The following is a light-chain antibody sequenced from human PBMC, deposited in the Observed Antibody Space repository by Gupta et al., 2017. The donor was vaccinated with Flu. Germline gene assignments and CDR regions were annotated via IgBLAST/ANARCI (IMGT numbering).Light chain of an antibody. Sequence: IQMSQSPSSLSASVGDRVTITCRASQSISSYLNWYQQKPGKAPKLLIYAASSLQSGVPSRFSGSGSGTDFTLTISSLQPEDFAPYYCQQSYSTPPWTFGQGTKVEIK. V-gene: IGKV1-39*01. CDR2: AAS. CDR1: QSISSY. CDR3: QQSYSTPPWT. J-gene: IGKJ1*01.